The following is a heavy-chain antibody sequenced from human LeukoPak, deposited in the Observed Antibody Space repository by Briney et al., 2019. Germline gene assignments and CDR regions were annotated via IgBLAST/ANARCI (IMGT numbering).Heavy chain of an antibody. J-gene: IGHJ3*02. CDR1: GGSISSSNW. V-gene: IGHV4-4*02. CDR3: AAIDYYDSSGYYSGDAFDI. CDR2: IYHSGST. Sequence: SGTLSLTCAVSGGSISSSNWWSWVRQPPGKGLEWIGEIYHSGSTNYNPSLKSRVTISVDKSKNQFSLKLSSVTAADTAVYYCAAIDYYDSSGYYSGDAFDIWGQGTMVTVSS. D-gene: IGHD3-22*01.